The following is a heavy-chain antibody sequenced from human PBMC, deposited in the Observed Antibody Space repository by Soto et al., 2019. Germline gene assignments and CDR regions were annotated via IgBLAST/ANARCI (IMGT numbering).Heavy chain of an antibody. D-gene: IGHD3-9*01. V-gene: IGHV1-69*06. Sequence: GALVKVSCKASGGSFSSYAISWVRQAPGQGLEWMGGIIPIFGTANYAQKFQGRVTITADNSKNTLYLQMNSLIAEDTAVYYCAKGLEYSSSRNYYDILTGLMAWSQGTLVTVSS. CDR2: IIPIFGTA. J-gene: IGHJ4*02. CDR3: AKGLEYSSSRNYYDILTGLMA. CDR1: GGSFSSYA.